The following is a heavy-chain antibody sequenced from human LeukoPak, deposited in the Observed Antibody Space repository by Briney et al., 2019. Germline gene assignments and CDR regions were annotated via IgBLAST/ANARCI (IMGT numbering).Heavy chain of an antibody. CDR1: GFTFSSYS. V-gene: IGHV3-48*01. J-gene: IGHJ4*02. Sequence: GGSLRLSCAASGFTFSSYSMKWVRQAPGKGLEWVSYISSSSSNIYYADSVKGRFTISRDNAKNSLYLQMNSLRAEDTAVYYCARSPYGSGSYFDYWGQGTLVTVSS. CDR3: ARSPYGSGSYFDY. CDR2: ISSSSSNI. D-gene: IGHD3-10*01.